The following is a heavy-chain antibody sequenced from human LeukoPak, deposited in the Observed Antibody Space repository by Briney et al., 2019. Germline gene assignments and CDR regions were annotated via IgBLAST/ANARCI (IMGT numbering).Heavy chain of an antibody. CDR3: ARDLTMVRGARYRPYNWFAP. V-gene: IGHV1-2*02. CDR2: INPNSGGT. J-gene: IGHJ5*02. Sequence: ASVKVSCKASGYTFTGYYMHWVRQAPGQGLEWMGWINPNSGGTNYAQKFQGRVTMTRDTSIGTAYMELSRLRSDDTAVYYCARDLTMVRGARYRPYNWFAPWGQGTLVTVSS. CDR1: GYTFTGYY. D-gene: IGHD3-10*01.